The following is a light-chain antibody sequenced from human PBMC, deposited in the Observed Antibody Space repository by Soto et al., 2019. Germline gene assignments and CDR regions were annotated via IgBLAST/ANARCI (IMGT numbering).Light chain of an antibody. CDR1: QSVSSY. Sequence: EIELTQSPATLSLSPGERATLSCRASQSVSSYLAWYQQKPGQAPRLLIYDASNRATGIPARFSGSGSGTDFTLTISRLEPEDFAVYYCQQYGSSPLTFGGGTKVDIK. J-gene: IGKJ4*01. V-gene: IGKV3-20*01. CDR2: DAS. CDR3: QQYGSSPLT.